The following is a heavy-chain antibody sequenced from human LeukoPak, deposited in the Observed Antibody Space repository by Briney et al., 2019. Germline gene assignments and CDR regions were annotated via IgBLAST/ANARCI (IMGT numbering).Heavy chain of an antibody. V-gene: IGHV3-9*01. D-gene: IGHD4-17*01. Sequence: HPGGSLRLSCAASGFTFDDYAMHWVRQAPGKGLEWVSHISWNSGSIGYADSVKGRFTISRDNAKNSLYLQMNSLRAEDTALYYCAKVHIPATVTNYDGSWFDYWGQGTLVTVSS. CDR1: GFTFDDYA. J-gene: IGHJ4*02. CDR2: ISWNSGSI. CDR3: AKVHIPATVTNYDGSWFDY.